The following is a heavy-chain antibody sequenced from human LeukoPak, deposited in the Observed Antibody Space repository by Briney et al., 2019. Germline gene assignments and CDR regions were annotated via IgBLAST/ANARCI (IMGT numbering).Heavy chain of an antibody. D-gene: IGHD4-17*01. Sequence: SVKVSCKASGGTFSSYAISWVRQAPGQGLEWMGGIIPIFGTANYAQKFQGRVTITTDESTSTAYMELSSLRSEDTAVYYCARTTVTTFRRFDYWGQGTLVTVSS. J-gene: IGHJ4*02. CDR3: ARTTVTTFRRFDY. CDR1: GGTFSSYA. V-gene: IGHV1-69*05. CDR2: IIPIFGTA.